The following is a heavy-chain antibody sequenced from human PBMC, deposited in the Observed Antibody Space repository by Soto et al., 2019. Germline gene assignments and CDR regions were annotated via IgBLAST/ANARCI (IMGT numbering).Heavy chain of an antibody. V-gene: IGHV5-51*01. CDR1: GYSFTAYW. J-gene: IGHJ4*02. Sequence: QLVQSAAEVKQPGESLKISCKGLGYSFTAYWIAWVRQMPGQGLEWMGIIYPDDSRTRYSPSFQGQVTISVDKSISTAYLQWRSLKASDTAVYYCARDLDYGGNIEWADFWGQGTLVTVSS. D-gene: IGHD4-17*01. CDR2: IYPDDSRT. CDR3: ARDLDYGGNIEWADF.